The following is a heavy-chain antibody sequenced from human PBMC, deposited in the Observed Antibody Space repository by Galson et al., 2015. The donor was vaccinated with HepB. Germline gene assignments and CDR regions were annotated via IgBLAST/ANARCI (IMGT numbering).Heavy chain of an antibody. V-gene: IGHV3-9*01. CDR1: GFTFDDYA. J-gene: IGHJ6*02. Sequence: SLRLSCAASGFTFDDYAMHWVRQAPGKGLEWVSGISWNSGSIGYADSVKGRFTISRDNAKNSLYLQMNSLRAEDTALYYCAKEYYDVWSGYLNYYYYGMDVCGQVTTVTVYS. CDR2: ISWNSGSI. CDR3: AKEYYDVWSGYLNYYYYGMDV. D-gene: IGHD3-3*01.